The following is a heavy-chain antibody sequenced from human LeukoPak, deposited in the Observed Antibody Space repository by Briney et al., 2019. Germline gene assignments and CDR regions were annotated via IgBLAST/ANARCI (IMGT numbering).Heavy chain of an antibody. D-gene: IGHD3-9*01. CDR2: INHSGST. V-gene: IGHV4-34*01. CDR3: ARLNYDILTGYYPDY. J-gene: IGHJ4*02. CDR1: GGSFSGYY. Sequence: PSETLSLTCAVYGGSFSGYYWSWIRQPPGKGREWIGEINHSGSTNYNPSLKSRGTISVDTSKNQFSLKLSSVTAADTAVYYCARLNYDILTGYYPDYWGQGTLVTVSS.